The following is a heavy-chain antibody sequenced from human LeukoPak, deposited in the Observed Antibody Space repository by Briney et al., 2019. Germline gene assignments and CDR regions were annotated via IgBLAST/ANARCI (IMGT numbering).Heavy chain of an antibody. J-gene: IGHJ4*01. CDR3: AKVAARRFEY. D-gene: IGHD6-6*01. V-gene: IGHV3-66*01. CDR2: IYSGGST. CDR1: GFTVSSNY. Sequence: SGGSLRLSCAASGFTVSSNYMSWVRQAPGKGLEWVSVIYSGGSTYYADSVKGRFTISRDNSKNTLYLQMNSLRAEDTAVYYCAKVAARRFEYWGQGTLVTVSS.